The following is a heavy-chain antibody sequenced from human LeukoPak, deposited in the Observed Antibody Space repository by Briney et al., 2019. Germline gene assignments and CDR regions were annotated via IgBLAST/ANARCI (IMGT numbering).Heavy chain of an antibody. CDR2: INHSGSS. CDR1: GGSFSGYY. V-gene: IGHV4-34*01. CDR3: ARETPERYSDSSGHHPYYFDF. D-gene: IGHD3-22*01. J-gene: IGHJ4*02. Sequence: SETLSLPCAVYGGSFSGYYWTLIRQSPGKGLVWIGEINHSGSSNSNSSLKSRLTISVDTSKNQFSLKLSSVTAADTGVYYCARETPERYSDSSGHHPYYFDFWGQGTLVTVSS.